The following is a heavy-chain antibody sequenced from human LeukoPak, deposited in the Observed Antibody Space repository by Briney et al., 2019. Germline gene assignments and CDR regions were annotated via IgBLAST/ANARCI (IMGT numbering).Heavy chain of an antibody. D-gene: IGHD2-15*01. CDR3: VAKSATRRTSEFDY. CDR2: INPNSGGT. Sequence: ASVKVTCKASGYTFSDYYIHWVRQAPGQGLEWMGWINPNSGGTKYAQKFQGRVTMTRDTSISTAYMDLSSLGSDDMPGFYRVAKSATRRTSEFDYWGQGTPVTVSS. J-gene: IGHJ4*02. V-gene: IGHV1-2*02. CDR1: GYTFSDYY.